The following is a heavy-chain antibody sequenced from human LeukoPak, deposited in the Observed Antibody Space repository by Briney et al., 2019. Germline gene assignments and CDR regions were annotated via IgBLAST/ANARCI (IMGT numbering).Heavy chain of an antibody. Sequence: SETLSLTCTVSSYSISSGYYWGWIRQPPGKGLEWIGNIYYSGSAYYNPSLKSRLTISLDTSKSQFSLKLTSVTAADTAVYYCARDWGHSDAFDIWGQGTMVTVSS. V-gene: IGHV4-38-2*02. CDR2: IYYSGSA. CDR3: ARDWGHSDAFDI. CDR1: SYSISSGYY. D-gene: IGHD3-16*01. J-gene: IGHJ3*02.